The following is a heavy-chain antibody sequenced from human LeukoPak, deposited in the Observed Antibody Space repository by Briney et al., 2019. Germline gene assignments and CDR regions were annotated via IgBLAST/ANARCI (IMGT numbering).Heavy chain of an antibody. V-gene: IGHV3-11*01. Sequence: LSLTCTVSGGSISSSSYYWGWIRQAPGKGLEWVSYISSTGSTICYADSVKGRFTISRDNAKNSLYLQMNSLRAEDTAVYYCARSYGGSYLDYWGQGTLVTVSS. CDR1: GGSISSSSYY. CDR2: ISSTGSTI. J-gene: IGHJ4*02. D-gene: IGHD1-26*01. CDR3: ARSYGGSYLDY.